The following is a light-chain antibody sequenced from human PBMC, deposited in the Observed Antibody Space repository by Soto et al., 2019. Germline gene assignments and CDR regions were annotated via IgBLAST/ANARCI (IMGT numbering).Light chain of an antibody. CDR2: DAS. J-gene: IGKJ4*01. Sequence: EIVLTQSPATLSLSPGERATLSCRASQSVSSYLAWYQQKPGQTPRLLIYDASNRATGIPARFSGSGSGTDFSLPISSLEPEDFAVYYCQQRITWPLTFGGGTKVEIK. V-gene: IGKV3-11*01. CDR3: QQRITWPLT. CDR1: QSVSSY.